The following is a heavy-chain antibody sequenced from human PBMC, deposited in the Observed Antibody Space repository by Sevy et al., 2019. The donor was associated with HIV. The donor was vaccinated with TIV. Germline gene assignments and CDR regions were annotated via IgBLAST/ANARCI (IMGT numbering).Heavy chain of an antibody. D-gene: IGHD2-15*01. J-gene: IGHJ5*02. Sequence: SETLSLTCTVSGYSIRGAYYWGWIRQPPGKRLEWIGRISHSGTTYYNPSLRSRVSISADTPKNHFSLKLSSVTAADTAIYYCARSCSDGNCYPAGLISWGQGILVTVSS. CDR2: ISHSGTT. CDR3: ARSCSDGNCYPAGLIS. CDR1: GYSIRGAYY. V-gene: IGHV4-38-2*02.